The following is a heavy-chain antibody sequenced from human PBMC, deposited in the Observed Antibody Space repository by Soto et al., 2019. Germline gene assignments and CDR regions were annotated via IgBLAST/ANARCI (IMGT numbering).Heavy chain of an antibody. D-gene: IGHD6-13*01. Sequence: QVQLQESGPGLVKPSQTLSLTCTVSGGSIRSGGYYWSWIRQHPGKGLEWIGYIYYSGSTYYNPSLKSRVTISVDTSKNQSSLKLSSVTVADTAVYYCARDPSGIAAEGWFDPWGQGTLVTVSS. V-gene: IGHV4-31*03. J-gene: IGHJ5*02. CDR1: GGSIRSGGYY. CDR3: ARDPSGIAAEGWFDP. CDR2: IYYSGST.